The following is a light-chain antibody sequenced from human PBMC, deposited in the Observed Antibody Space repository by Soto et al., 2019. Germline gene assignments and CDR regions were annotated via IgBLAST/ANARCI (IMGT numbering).Light chain of an antibody. V-gene: IGLV2-14*01. CDR3: CSYTRSGTLI. J-gene: IGLJ1*01. Sequence: QSVLTQPASVSGSPGQSSPIFCVGTSSDIGDYNYVSWYQQHPGKVPKVIIYDVSNRPSGVSYRFSATKSGNTASLTISGLQAEDEADYYCCSYTRSGTLIFGTGTKVTVL. CDR1: SSDIGDYNY. CDR2: DVS.